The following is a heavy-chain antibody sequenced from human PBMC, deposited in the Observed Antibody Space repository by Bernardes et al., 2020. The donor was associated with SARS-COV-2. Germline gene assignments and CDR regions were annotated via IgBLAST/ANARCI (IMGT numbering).Heavy chain of an antibody. D-gene: IGHD3-22*01. CDR2: ISGYNDDT. CDR3: ARDLKTLNYENGGYYFDY. CDR1: GYNFRNYG. J-gene: IGHJ4*02. V-gene: IGHV1-18*04. Sequence: ASVKVSCRASGYNFRNYGISWVRQAPGQGLEWMGGISGYNDDTNYARRLQGRLTMTTDTSTSTAYMELRSLRSDDTAVYYCARDLKTLNYENGGYYFDYWGQGALVTVSS.